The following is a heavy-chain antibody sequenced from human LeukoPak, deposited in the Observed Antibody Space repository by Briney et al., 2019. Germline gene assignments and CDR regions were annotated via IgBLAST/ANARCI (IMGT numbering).Heavy chain of an antibody. V-gene: IGHV1-69*05. CDR3: ASGIYYYDSVASYYYYYMDV. D-gene: IGHD3-22*01. J-gene: IGHJ6*03. CDR2: IIPTFGTP. Sequence: ASVKVSCTTSGGFSSNHGITWVRRAPGQGLEWMGGIIPTFGTPNYAQKLQGRVTITTDESTNTAYMELSGLRSEDTAAYYCASGIYYYDSVASYYYYYMDVWGTGTTVTVSS. CDR1: GGFSSNHG.